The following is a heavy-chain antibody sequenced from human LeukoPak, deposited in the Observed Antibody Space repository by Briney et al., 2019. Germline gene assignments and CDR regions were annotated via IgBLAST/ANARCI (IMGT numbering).Heavy chain of an antibody. CDR1: GYTFTSYY. CDR2: INPSGDST. Sequence: ASVKVSCKASGYTFTSYYMHWVRQTPGQGLEWMGIINPSGDSTSYEQRFQGRLTMTRDTSTNTVYMELSSLRSEDTAVYYCARHPSPQLHHFDYWGQGTLVTVSS. CDR3: ARHPSPQLHHFDY. V-gene: IGHV1-46*01. J-gene: IGHJ4*02. D-gene: IGHD2-2*01.